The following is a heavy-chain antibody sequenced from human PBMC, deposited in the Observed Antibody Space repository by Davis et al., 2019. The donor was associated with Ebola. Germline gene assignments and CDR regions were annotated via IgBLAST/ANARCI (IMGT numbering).Heavy chain of an antibody. CDR2: ISSSSSYI. V-gene: IGHV3-21*01. J-gene: IGHJ6*02. Sequence: GESLKISCAASGFTFSSYAMHWVRQAPGKGLEWVSSISSSSSYIYYADSVKGRFTISRDNAKNSLYLQMNSLRAEDTAVYYCALYYDFWSGYYTDYYGMDVWGQGTTVTVSS. CDR3: ALYYDFWSGYYTDYYGMDV. D-gene: IGHD3-3*01. CDR1: GFTFSSYA.